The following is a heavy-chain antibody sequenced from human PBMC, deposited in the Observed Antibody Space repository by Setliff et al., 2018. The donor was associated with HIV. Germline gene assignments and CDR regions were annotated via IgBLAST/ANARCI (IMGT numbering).Heavy chain of an antibody. CDR2: IYFSGSA. V-gene: IGHV4-39*01. J-gene: IGHJ4*02. CDR3: ARHGNQWLVTIDY. CDR1: GDSIGTTTYY. Sequence: SETLSLTCTVSGDSIGTTTYYWGWIRQSPEKGLGWIGSIYFSGSAYYNPSLESRVTISVDTSKNQFSLKLNSVTAADTAVYYCARHGNQWLVTIDYWGQGTLVTVSS. D-gene: IGHD6-19*01.